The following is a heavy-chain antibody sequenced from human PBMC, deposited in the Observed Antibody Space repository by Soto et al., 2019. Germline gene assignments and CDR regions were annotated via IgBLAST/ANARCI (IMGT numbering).Heavy chain of an antibody. CDR2: IIPIFGTA. V-gene: IGHV1-69*13. CDR1: GGTFSSYA. D-gene: IGHD6-19*01. CDR3: ARGEEQWLVQDNWFDP. J-gene: IGHJ5*02. Sequence: ASVKVSCKASGGTFSSYAISWVRQAPGQGLEWMGGIIPIFGTANYAQKFQGRVTITADESTSTAYMELSSLRSEDTAVYYCARGEEQWLVQDNWFDPWGQGTLVTVSS.